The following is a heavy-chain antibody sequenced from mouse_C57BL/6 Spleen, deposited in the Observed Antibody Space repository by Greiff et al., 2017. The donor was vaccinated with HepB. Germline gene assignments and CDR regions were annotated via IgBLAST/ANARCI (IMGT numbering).Heavy chain of an antibody. D-gene: IGHD4-1*01. CDR3: ASLGRAGYYFDY. J-gene: IGHJ2*01. Sequence: QVQLQQPGAELVKPGASVKLSCKASGYTFTSYWMHWVKQRPGQGLEWIGMIHPNSGSTNYNEKFKSKATLTVDKSSSTAYMQLSSLTSEDSAVYYCASLGRAGYYFDYWGQGTTLTVSS. CDR2: IHPNSGST. CDR1: GYTFTSYW. V-gene: IGHV1-64*01.